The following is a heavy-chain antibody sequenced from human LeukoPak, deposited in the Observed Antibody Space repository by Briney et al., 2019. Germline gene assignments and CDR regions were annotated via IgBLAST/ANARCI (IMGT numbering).Heavy chain of an antibody. CDR3: ARRLAVAGTGLDY. Sequence: SETLSLTCTVSGGSISSSSYYWAWIRQPPGKGLEWIGSIYYTGSTYYNPSLKSRVTISVDTSKNQFSLKLSSVTAADTAVYYCARRLAVAGTGLDYWGQGTLVTVSS. CDR2: IYYTGST. V-gene: IGHV4-39*07. CDR1: GGSISSSSYY. J-gene: IGHJ4*02. D-gene: IGHD6-19*01.